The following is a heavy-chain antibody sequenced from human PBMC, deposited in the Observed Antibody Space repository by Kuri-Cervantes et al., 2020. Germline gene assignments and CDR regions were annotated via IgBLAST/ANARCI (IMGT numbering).Heavy chain of an antibody. CDR3: ARDSLKYSSGWYYFDY. J-gene: IGHJ4*02. CDR2: INAGNGNT. CDR1: GYTFTSYA. Sequence: ASVKVSCKASGYTFTSYAMHWVRQAPGQRLEWMGWINAGNGNTKYSQKFQGRVTITRDTSASTAYMELSSLRSEDTAVYYCARDSLKYSSGWYYFDYWGQGTLVTVSS. D-gene: IGHD6-19*01. V-gene: IGHV1-3*01.